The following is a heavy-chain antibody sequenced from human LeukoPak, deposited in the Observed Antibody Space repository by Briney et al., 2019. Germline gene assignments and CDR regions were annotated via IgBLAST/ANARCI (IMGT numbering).Heavy chain of an antibody. V-gene: IGHV4-4*07. Sequence: SETLSLTCTVSGGSISSYYWSWLRQPAGKGLEWIGRIYTSGSTNYNPSLKSRVTMSVDTSKNQFSLKLSSVTTADTAVYYCAREPESGVPAAFSHYYYYGMDVWGQGTTVTVSS. D-gene: IGHD2-2*01. CDR1: GGSISSYY. CDR3: AREPESGVPAAFSHYYYYGMDV. J-gene: IGHJ6*02. CDR2: IYTSGST.